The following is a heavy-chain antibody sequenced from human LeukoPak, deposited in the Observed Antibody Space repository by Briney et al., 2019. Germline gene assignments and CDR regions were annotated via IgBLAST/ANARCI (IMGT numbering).Heavy chain of an antibody. CDR3: ARAYYYDSSGRGTPFDP. V-gene: IGHV1-46*01. Sequence: ASVKVSCKASGYTFTSYYMHWVRQAPGQGLEWMGIINPSGGSTSYPQKFQGRVTMTRDTSTSTVYMELSSLRSEDTAVYYCARAYYYDSSGRGTPFDPWGQGTLVTVSS. J-gene: IGHJ5*02. D-gene: IGHD3-22*01. CDR1: GYTFTSYY. CDR2: INPSGGST.